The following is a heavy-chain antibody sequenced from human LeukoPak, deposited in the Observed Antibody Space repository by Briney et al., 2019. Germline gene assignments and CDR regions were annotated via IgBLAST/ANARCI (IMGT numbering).Heavy chain of an antibody. CDR1: GFTFSSYA. CDR3: ARAPLEWLLYWNGGYFDY. CDR2: ISYDGSNK. D-gene: IGHD3-3*01. Sequence: GGSLRLSCAASGFTFSSYAMHWVRQAPGKGLEWVAVISYDGSNKYYADSVKGRFTISRDNAKNSLYLQMNSLRAEDTAVYYCARAPLEWLLYWNGGYFDYWGQGTLVTVSS. V-gene: IGHV3-30-3*01. J-gene: IGHJ4*02.